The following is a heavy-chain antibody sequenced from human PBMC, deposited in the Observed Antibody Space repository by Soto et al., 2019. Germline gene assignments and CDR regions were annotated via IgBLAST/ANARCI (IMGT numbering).Heavy chain of an antibody. D-gene: IGHD1-20*01. V-gene: IGHV1-8*01. CDR1: GYMFSTYD. J-gene: IGHJ5*02. CDR2: LNPNSGNT. CDR3: ARDHRYNWNDEGWFDP. Sequence: QVQLVQSGAEVKKPGASVKVSCKASGYMFSTYDINGVRQAPGQGLEWMGWLNPNSGNTGYAQKFQGRVTMTRNTSINAAYMELSSLGSDDTAVYYCARDHRYNWNDEGWFDPWGQGTLVTVSS.